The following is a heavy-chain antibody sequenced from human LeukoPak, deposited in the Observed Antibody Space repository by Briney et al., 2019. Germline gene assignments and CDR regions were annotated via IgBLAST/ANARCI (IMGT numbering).Heavy chain of an antibody. V-gene: IGHV4-59*01. Sequence: PSETLSLTCTVSGVSISSYYWSWLRQPPGKGLEWIGYIYYSGSTNYNPSLKSRVTISVDTSKNQFSLKLSSVTAADTAVYYCASAKYYDILTGQPFDYWGQGTLVTVSS. CDR2: IYYSGST. D-gene: IGHD3-9*01. CDR3: ASAKYYDILTGQPFDY. CDR1: GVSISSYY. J-gene: IGHJ4*02.